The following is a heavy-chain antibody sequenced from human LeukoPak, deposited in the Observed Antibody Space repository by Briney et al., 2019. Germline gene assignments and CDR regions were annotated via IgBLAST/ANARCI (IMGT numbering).Heavy chain of an antibody. CDR2: INTNTGNP. J-gene: IGHJ4*02. V-gene: IGHV7-4-1*02. CDR1: GYTFTSYA. D-gene: IGHD3-16*01. Sequence: ASVKVSCKASGYTFTSYAMNWVRQAPGQGLEWMGWINTNTGNPTYAQGFTGRFVFSLDTSVSTTYLQISSLKAEDTAVYYCERARYAYVWRSYSPLDYWGQETLVTVFS. CDR3: ERARYAYVWRSYSPLDY.